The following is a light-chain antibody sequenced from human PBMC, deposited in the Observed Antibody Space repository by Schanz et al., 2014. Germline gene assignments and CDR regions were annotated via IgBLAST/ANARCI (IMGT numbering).Light chain of an antibody. CDR1: SSDVGRYNL. Sequence: QSALTQPASVSGSPGQSITISCTGTSSDVGRYNLVSWYQQRPGKAPKLMIYEATKRPSGVSNRFSGSKSGNTASLTISGLQAEDEADYYCCSFASTKTFLFGGGTKLTVL. CDR2: EAT. V-gene: IGLV2-23*02. J-gene: IGLJ2*01. CDR3: CSFASTKTFL.